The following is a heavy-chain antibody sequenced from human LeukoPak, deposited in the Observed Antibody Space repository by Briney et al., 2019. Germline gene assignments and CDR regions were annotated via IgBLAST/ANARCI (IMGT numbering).Heavy chain of an antibody. CDR3: ASRRQWLVRFDY. Sequence: SQTLSLACTVSGGSISSGGYYWSWIRQPPGKGLEWIGEINHSGSTNYNPSLKSRVTISVDTSKNQFSLKLSSVTAADTAVYYCASRRQWLVRFDYWGQGTLVTVSS. CDR1: GGSISSGGYY. V-gene: IGHV4-30-2*01. CDR2: INHSGST. J-gene: IGHJ4*02. D-gene: IGHD6-19*01.